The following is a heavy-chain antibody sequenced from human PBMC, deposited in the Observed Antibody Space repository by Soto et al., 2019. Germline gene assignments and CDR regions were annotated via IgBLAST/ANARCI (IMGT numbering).Heavy chain of an antibody. CDR2: IYPGDPDT. V-gene: IGHV5-51*01. CDR1: GYSFTSYW. CDR3: ARHSSDAAAGSILFDY. Sequence: GESVKISCKGSGYSFTSYWIGWVRQMPGKGLEWMGIIYPGDPDTRYSPSFQGQVTISADKSISTAYLQWSSLKVSDTAMYYCARHSSDAAAGSILFDYWGQGTLVTVSS. D-gene: IGHD6-13*01. J-gene: IGHJ4*02.